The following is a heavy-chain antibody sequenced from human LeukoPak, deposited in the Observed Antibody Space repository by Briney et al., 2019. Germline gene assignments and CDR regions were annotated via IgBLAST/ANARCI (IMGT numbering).Heavy chain of an antibody. V-gene: IGHV3-30*02. Sequence: TEGSLRLSCAGSGFTFSNYGMHWVRQAPGEGLEWMAFMRYDESNEYYADSLKGRFTISRDNSKNTLYLQMNSLRAEDTAVYYCAKESTAYSSGWDPALDYWGQGTLVTVSA. D-gene: IGHD6-19*01. CDR1: GFTFSNYG. CDR3: AKESTAYSSGWDPALDY. J-gene: IGHJ4*02. CDR2: MRYDESNE.